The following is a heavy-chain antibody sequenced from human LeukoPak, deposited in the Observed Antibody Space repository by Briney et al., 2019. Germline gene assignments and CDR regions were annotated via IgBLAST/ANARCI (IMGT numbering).Heavy chain of an antibody. Sequence: SETLSLTCAVYGGSFSGYYWSWIRQPPGKGLEWIGEINHSGSTNYNLSLKSRVTISVDTSKNQFSLKLSSVTAADTAVYYCAXXXGXNYSNKPNLFDYWGQGTLVTVSS. J-gene: IGHJ4*02. CDR2: INHSGST. CDR1: GGSFSGYY. D-gene: IGHD4-11*01. CDR3: AXXXGXNYSNKPNLFDY. V-gene: IGHV4-34*01.